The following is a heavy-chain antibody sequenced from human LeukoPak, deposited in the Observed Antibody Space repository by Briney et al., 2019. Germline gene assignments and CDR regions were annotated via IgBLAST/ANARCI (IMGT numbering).Heavy chain of an antibody. D-gene: IGHD1-7*01. CDR1: GGSFSGYY. CDR3: ARGRYNWNYGPFDY. CDR2: INHSGST. Sequence: SETLSLTCAVYGGSFSGYYWSWIRQPPGKGLEWIGEINHSGSTNYNPSLKSRVTISVDTSKNQFSLKLSSVTAADTAVYYCARGRYNWNYGPFDYWGQGTLVTVSS. V-gene: IGHV4-34*01. J-gene: IGHJ4*02.